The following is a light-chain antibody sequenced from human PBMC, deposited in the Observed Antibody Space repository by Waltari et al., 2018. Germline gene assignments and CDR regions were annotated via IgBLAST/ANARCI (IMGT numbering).Light chain of an antibody. CDR2: YDS. V-gene: IGLV3-21*04. J-gene: IGLJ3*02. CDR3: QVWDYDTAHLV. CDR1: NIGAKS. Sequence: SYVLTQPPSVSVAPGKTARIACGGNNIGAKSVPGYQERPGQAPVLIIYYDSVRPSGIPERFSGSNSGNTATLTISRVEAGDEADYYCQVWDYDTAHLVFGGGTTLTVV.